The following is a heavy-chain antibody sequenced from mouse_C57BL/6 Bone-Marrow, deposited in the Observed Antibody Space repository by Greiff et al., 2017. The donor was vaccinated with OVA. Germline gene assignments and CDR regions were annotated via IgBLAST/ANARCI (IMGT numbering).Heavy chain of an antibody. V-gene: IGHV14-1*01. CDR1: GFNIKDYY. CDR2: IDPEDGDT. J-gene: IGHJ2*01. CDR3: TTEDLITTVVAPNYFDY. D-gene: IGHD1-1*01. Sequence: EVQLVESGAELVRPGASVKLSCTASGFNIKDYYMHWVKQRPEQGLEWIGRIDPEDGDTEYAPKFQGKATMTADTSSNTAYLQLSSLTSEDTAVYYCTTEDLITTVVAPNYFDYWGQGTTLTVSS.